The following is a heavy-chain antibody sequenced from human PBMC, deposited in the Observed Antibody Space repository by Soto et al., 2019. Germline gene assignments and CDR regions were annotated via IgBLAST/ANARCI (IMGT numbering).Heavy chain of an antibody. CDR3: ARDSSSWYYLEYYDGMDV. CDR2: VSSSGSRI. CDR1: GFTFSSYE. Sequence: GGSLRLSCAASGFTFSSYEMNWGRQAPGKGLGWVSYVSSSGSRIYYADSVKGRFTISRDNAKNSLYLQMNSLRAEDTAVYYCARDSSSWYYLEYYDGMDVWSQGTTVTV. V-gene: IGHV3-48*03. D-gene: IGHD6-13*01. J-gene: IGHJ6*02.